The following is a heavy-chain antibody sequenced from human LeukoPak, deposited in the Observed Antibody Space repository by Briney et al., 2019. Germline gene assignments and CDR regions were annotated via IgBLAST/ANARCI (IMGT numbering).Heavy chain of an antibody. D-gene: IGHD1-14*01. J-gene: IGHJ4*02. Sequence: GGSLRLSCVASGFSFSDYWMSWVRQAPGKGLEWVASIKTDGSAKYCVDSLRGRFTISRDNAKNSLYLQMNNLRAEDTAVYYCARDPESQKGRDGLDYWGQGSLVTVAS. CDR1: GFSFSDYW. V-gene: IGHV3-7*01. CDR3: ARDPESQKGRDGLDY. CDR2: IKTDGSAK.